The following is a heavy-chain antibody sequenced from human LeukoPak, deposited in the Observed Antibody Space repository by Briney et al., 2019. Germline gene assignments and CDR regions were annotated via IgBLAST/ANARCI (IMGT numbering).Heavy chain of an antibody. Sequence: LPSGTLSLTCAVSGGSISSSNWWSWVRQPPGKGLEWVSAISGSGGSTYYADSVKGRFTISRDNSKNTLYLQMNSLRAEDTAVYYCAKDLGQGTVTPNDYWGQGTLVTVSS. V-gene: IGHV3-23*01. D-gene: IGHD4-17*01. CDR2: ISGSGGST. CDR3: AKDLGQGTVTPNDY. CDR1: GGSISSSN. J-gene: IGHJ4*02.